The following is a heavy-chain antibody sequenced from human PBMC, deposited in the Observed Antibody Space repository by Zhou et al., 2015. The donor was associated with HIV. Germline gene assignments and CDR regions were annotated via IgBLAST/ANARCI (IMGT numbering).Heavy chain of an antibody. Sequence: QGQLVQSGAEVKTPGSSVKVSCTASGGIFSAYPIGWVRQTPGQGLEWMGGILPLLGTRNYAQNFQGRLTITVDKSTSTTYMELNSLRYEDTAVYYCARGYSHGDYEVFLKEWGQGTLITVSS. CDR3: ARGYSHGDYEVFLKE. CDR1: GGIFSAYP. D-gene: IGHD4-17*01. J-gene: IGHJ1*01. V-gene: IGHV1-69*06. CDR2: ILPLLGTR.